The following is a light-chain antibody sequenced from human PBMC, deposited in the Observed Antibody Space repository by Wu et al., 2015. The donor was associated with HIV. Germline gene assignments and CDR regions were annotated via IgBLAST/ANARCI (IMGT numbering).Light chain of an antibody. CDR3: QHYHNWPPSFT. CDR2: GAS. CDR1: QSVSSN. J-gene: IGKJ3*01. V-gene: IGKV3-15*01. Sequence: DILLTQSPATLSVSPGERATLSCRASQSVSSNLAWYQQKPGQAPRLLISGASTRATGIPTRFSGSGSGTEFTLTINSLQSEDFAVYYCQHYHNWPPSFTFGPGTKVDV.